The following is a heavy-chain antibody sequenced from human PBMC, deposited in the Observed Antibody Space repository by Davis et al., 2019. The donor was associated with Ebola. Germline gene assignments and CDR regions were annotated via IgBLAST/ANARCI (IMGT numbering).Heavy chain of an antibody. V-gene: IGHV1-69*13. Sequence: PVKVSCKASGGTFSSYAISWVRQAPGQGLEWMGGIIPIFGTANYAQKFQGRVTITADESTSTAYMELSSLRSEDTAVYYCAIIQYQLLFDAFDIWGQGTMVTVSS. CDR1: GGTFSSYA. J-gene: IGHJ3*02. CDR3: AIIQYQLLFDAFDI. CDR2: IIPIFGTA. D-gene: IGHD2-2*01.